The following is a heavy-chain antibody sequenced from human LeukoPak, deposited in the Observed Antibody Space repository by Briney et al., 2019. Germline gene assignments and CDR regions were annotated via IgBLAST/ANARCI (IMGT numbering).Heavy chain of an antibody. V-gene: IGHV1-2*02. CDR2: INPNSGGT. CDR3: AREGYYYGSGSSYRSGAFDI. D-gene: IGHD3-10*01. Sequence: GASVKVSCKASVYTFTGYYMHWVRQAPGQGLEWVGWINPNSGGTNYAQKFQGRVTMTRDTSISTAYMELSRLRSDDTAVYYCAREGYYYGSGSSYRSGAFDIWGQGTMVTVSS. J-gene: IGHJ3*02. CDR1: VYTFTGYY.